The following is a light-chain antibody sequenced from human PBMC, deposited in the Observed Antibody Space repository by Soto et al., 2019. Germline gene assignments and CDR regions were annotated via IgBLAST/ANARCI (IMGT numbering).Light chain of an antibody. CDR2: EVT. Sequence: QSVLTQPPSASGSPGQSVTISCTGTSSDVGGYNHVSWYQQHPGKAPKLMIFEVTKRPSGVPDRFSASKSGNTASLTVSGLRAEDGADYYCSSYATTTAFYVFGTGTKVTVL. J-gene: IGLJ1*01. CDR3: SSYATTTAFYV. CDR1: SSDVGGYNH. V-gene: IGLV2-8*01.